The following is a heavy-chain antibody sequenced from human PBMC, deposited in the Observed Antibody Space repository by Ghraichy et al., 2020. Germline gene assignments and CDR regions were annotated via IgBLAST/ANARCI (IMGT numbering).Heavy chain of an antibody. CDR3: ARAIVVVPFYYFDY. CDR2: IYYSGST. CDR1: GGSISSYY. D-gene: IGHD3-22*01. J-gene: IGHJ4*02. Sequence: SETLSLTCTVSGGSISSYYWSWIRQPPGKGLEWIGYIYYSGSTNYNPSLKSRVTISVDTSKNQFSLKLSSVTAADTAVYYCARAIVVVPFYYFDYWGQGTLVTVSS. V-gene: IGHV4-59*01.